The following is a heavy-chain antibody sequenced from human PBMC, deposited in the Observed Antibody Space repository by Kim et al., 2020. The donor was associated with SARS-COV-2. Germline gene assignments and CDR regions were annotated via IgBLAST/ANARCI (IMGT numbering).Heavy chain of an antibody. Sequence: GGSLRLSCAASGFTISAYWMRWLRQAPGKGLESVATISQDGSQKYYVNSVRGRFTISRDNDNAKNSVDLQMNSLRPEDTAVYYWVGDRGWFDPWGQGTLVTVSS. V-gene: IGHV3-7*01. J-gene: IGHJ5*02. D-gene: IGHD3-16*01. CDR3: VGDRGWFDP. CDR2: ISQDGSQK. CDR1: GFTISAYW.